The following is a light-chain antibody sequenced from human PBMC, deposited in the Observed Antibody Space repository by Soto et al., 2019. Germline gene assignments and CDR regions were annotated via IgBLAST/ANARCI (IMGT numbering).Light chain of an antibody. CDR3: HQRTTWPFT. V-gene: IGKV3-11*01. CDR2: DAS. CDR1: QSMSSY. J-gene: IGKJ3*01. Sequence: EIVLTQSPATLSLSPGERATLSCRARQSMSSYLAWYQQKPDQAPRLLIYDASNRATGIPARFSGSGSGTDFTLTISSLEPEDFAVCYCHQRTTWPFTFGPGTKGDIK.